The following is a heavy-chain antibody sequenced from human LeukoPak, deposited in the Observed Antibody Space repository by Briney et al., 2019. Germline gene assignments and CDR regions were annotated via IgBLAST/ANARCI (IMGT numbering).Heavy chain of an antibody. CDR2: IYYSGST. J-gene: IGHJ4*02. CDR1: GGSISSGGSY. Sequence: PSQTLSLTCTVSGGSISSGGSYWSWIRQHPGTGLEWIGYIYYSGSTYYNPSLKSRVTISVDTSKNQFSLKLSSVTAADTAVYYCASQRDIVASFDYWGQGTLVTVSS. CDR3: ASQRDIVASFDY. V-gene: IGHV4-31*03. D-gene: IGHD5-12*01.